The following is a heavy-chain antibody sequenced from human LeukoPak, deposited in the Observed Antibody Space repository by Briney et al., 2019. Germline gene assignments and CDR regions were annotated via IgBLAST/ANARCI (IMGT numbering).Heavy chain of an antibody. J-gene: IGHJ5*02. D-gene: IGHD6-13*01. CDR3: ARHGGDIAAAATIIGDWFDP. CDR1: GGSMTNYY. Sequence: PSETLSLTCTVSGGSMTNYYWSWIRQTPGKGLEWIGYIFYTGNTNYNPSLKSRLTISVDTSKNQFSLKLSSVTAADTAVYYCARHGGDIAAAATIIGDWFDPWGQGTLVTVSS. V-gene: IGHV4-59*08. CDR2: IFYTGNT.